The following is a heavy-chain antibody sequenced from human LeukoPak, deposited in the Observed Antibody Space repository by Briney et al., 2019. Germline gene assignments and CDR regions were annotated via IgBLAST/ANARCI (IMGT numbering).Heavy chain of an antibody. J-gene: IGHJ4*02. CDR1: GYTSTSYD. Sequence: ASVKVSCKASGYTSTSYDINWVRQATGQGLEWMGWMNPNSGNTGYAQKFQGRVTMTRNTSISTAYMELSSLRSEDTAVYYCARGHPTVVTVLSDYWGQGTLVTVSS. V-gene: IGHV1-8*01. CDR2: MNPNSGNT. CDR3: ARGHPTVVTVLSDY. D-gene: IGHD4-23*01.